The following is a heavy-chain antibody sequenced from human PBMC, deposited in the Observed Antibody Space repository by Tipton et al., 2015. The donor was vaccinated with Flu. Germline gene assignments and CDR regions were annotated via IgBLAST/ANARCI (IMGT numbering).Heavy chain of an antibody. V-gene: IGHV1-18*01. CDR3: ARDEEIRLFYYYGMDV. D-gene: IGHD3-16*01. J-gene: IGHJ6*02. CDR1: GYTFTSYG. CDR2: ISAYNGNT. Sequence: QSGPEVKKPGASVKVSCKAPGYTFTSYGISWVRQAPGQGLEWMGWISAYNGNTNYAQKLQGRVTMTTDTSTSTAYMELRSLRSDDTAVYYCARDEEIRLFYYYGMDVWGQGTTVTVSS.